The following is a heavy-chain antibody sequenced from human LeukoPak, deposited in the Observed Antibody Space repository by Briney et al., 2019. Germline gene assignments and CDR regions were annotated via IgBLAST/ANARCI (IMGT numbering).Heavy chain of an antibody. V-gene: IGHV4-34*01. CDR3: AGGRYQLPLY. Sequence: PSETLSLTCAVYGGSFSGYYWSWIRQPPGKGLEWIGEINHSGSTNYNPSLKSRVTISVDTSKNQFSLKLSSVTAADTAVYYCAGGRYQLPLYWGQGTLVTVSS. CDR1: GGSFSGYY. D-gene: IGHD5-24*01. CDR2: INHSGST. J-gene: IGHJ4*02.